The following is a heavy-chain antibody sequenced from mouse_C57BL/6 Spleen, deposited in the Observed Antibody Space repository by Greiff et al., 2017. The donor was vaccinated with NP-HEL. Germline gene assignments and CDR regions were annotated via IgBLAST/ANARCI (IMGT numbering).Heavy chain of an antibody. CDR2: INPNNGGT. CDR3: ARYYYGSSSYFDY. Sequence: EVQLQQSGPELVKPGASVKISCKASGYTFTDYYMNWVKQSHGKSLEWIGDINPNNGGTSYNQKFKGKATLAVDKSSSTAYMELRSLTSEDSAVYYCARYYYGSSSYFDYLGQGTTLTVSS. J-gene: IGHJ2*01. CDR1: GYTFTDYY. V-gene: IGHV1-26*01. D-gene: IGHD1-1*01.